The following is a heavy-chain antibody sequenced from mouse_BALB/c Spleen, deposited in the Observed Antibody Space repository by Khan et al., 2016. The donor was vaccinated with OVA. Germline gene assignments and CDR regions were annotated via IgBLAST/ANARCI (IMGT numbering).Heavy chain of an antibody. CDR2: IWGDGST. D-gene: IGHD2-10*01. Sequence: QVQLKQSGPGLVAPSQSLSTTCTVSGFSLTGYGVNWVRQPPGKGLEWLGMIWGDGSTDYNSVLKSRLSISKDNSKSQVFLKMNSLQTDDTARYYCARAYYGNYREAMDYWGQGTSVTVSS. CDR3: ARAYYGNYREAMDY. J-gene: IGHJ4*01. CDR1: GFSLTGYG. V-gene: IGHV2-6-7*01.